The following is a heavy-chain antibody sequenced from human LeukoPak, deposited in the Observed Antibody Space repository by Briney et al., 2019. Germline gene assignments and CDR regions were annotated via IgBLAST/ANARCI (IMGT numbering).Heavy chain of an antibody. Sequence: GGSLRLSCAVSGFTFRGAAMTWVRHAPGKGLEWVSLISSSGNNAYYADSVKGRFTISRDNSKNTLSLQINSLRVEDTAIYYCAKDIQLSTWGLGTRVTVSS. D-gene: IGHD5-24*01. CDR2: ISSSGNNA. CDR3: AKDIQLST. V-gene: IGHV3-23*01. CDR1: GFTFRGAA. J-gene: IGHJ3*01.